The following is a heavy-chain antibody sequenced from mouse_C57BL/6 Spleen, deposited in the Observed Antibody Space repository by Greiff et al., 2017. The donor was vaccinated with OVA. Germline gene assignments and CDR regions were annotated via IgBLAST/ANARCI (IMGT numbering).Heavy chain of an antibody. CDR2: ISYDGSN. CDR1: GYSITSGYY. J-gene: IGHJ1*03. D-gene: IGHD1-1*01. CDR3: ARETTVVAHWYFDV. Sequence: EVQVVESGPGLVKPSQSLSLTCSVTGYSITSGYYWNWIRQFPGNKLEWMGYISYDGSNNYNPSLKNRISITRDTSKNQFFLKLNSVTTEDTATYYCARETTVVAHWYFDVWGTGTTVTVSS. V-gene: IGHV3-6*01.